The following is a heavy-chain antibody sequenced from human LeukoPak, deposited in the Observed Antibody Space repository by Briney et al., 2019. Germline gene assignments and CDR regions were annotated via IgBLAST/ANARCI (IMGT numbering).Heavy chain of an antibody. CDR1: GGSISSYY. CDR2: IYTSGST. V-gene: IGHV4-4*07. Sequence: SETLSLTCTVSGGSISSYYWSWIRQPAGKGLEWIGRIYTSGSTNYNPSLKSRVTMSVDTSKNQFSLKLSSVTAAGTAVYYCARARGRIAVAGTPGYYYYYMDVWGKGTTVTVSS. D-gene: IGHD6-19*01. CDR3: ARARGRIAVAGTPGYYYYYMDV. J-gene: IGHJ6*03.